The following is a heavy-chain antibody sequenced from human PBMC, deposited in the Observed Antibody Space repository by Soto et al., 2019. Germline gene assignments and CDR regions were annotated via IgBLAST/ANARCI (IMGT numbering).Heavy chain of an antibody. CDR1: GFTFSTYT. V-gene: IGHV3-21*04. D-gene: IGHD6-6*01. CDR3: AGQYSSSSVEF. CDR2: INGRSNYK. J-gene: IGHJ4*02. Sequence: GGSLRLSCASSGFTFSTYTMNWVRQAPGKGLEWVSSINGRSNYKYYTDSVKGRFTISRDNAKNSLYLQMNRLRAEDTAVYYCAGQYSSSSVEFWGQGTLVTVSS.